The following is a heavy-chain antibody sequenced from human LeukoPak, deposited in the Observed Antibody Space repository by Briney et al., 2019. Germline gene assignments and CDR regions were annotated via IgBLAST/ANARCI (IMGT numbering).Heavy chain of an antibody. J-gene: IGHJ4*02. CDR2: IYPGDSDT. Sequence: GEPLKISCKGSGYSFTSYWIGWVRQMPGKGLEWMGIIYPGDSDTRYSPSFQGQVTTSADKSISTAYLQWSSLKASDTAMYYCATSHDRVVFDYWGQGTLVTVSS. V-gene: IGHV5-51*01. D-gene: IGHD3-10*02. CDR3: ATSHDRVVFDY. CDR1: GYSFTSYW.